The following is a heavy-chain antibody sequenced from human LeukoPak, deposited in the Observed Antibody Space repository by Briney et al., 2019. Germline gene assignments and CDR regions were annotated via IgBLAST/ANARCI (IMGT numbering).Heavy chain of an antibody. CDR3: ARVGVVPAARGRRAFDI. CDR1: GGSFSGYY. CDR2: INHSGST. D-gene: IGHD2-2*01. J-gene: IGHJ3*02. Sequence: SETLSLTCAVYGGSFSGYYWSWIRQPPGKGLEWIGEINHSGSTSYNPSLKSRVTISVDTSKNQFSLKLSSVTAADTAVYYCARVGVVPAARGRRAFDIWGQGTMVTVSS. V-gene: IGHV4-34*01.